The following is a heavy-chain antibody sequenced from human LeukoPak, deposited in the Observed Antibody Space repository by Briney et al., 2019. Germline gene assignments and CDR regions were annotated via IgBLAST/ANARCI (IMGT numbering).Heavy chain of an antibody. Sequence: ASVKVSCKASGYTFTSNGISWVRQAPGQGLEWMGWIGVYNGRTNYAQKLQGRVTMTTDTSTSTVYMELRSLRSDDTAMYYCARVGTTGRYYVDYWGQGTLVTVSS. CDR3: ARVGTTGRYYVDY. CDR2: IGVYNGRT. D-gene: IGHD1-26*01. J-gene: IGHJ4*02. V-gene: IGHV1-18*01. CDR1: GYTFTSNG.